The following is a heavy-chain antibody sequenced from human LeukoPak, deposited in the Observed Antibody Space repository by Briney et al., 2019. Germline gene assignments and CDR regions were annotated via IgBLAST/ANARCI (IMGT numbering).Heavy chain of an antibody. J-gene: IGHJ4*02. CDR3: ARYSLGYCSGGSCLNGPHYDY. D-gene: IGHD2-15*01. V-gene: IGHV3-30-3*01. CDR2: TSYDGSNK. CDR1: GFTFSSYA. Sequence: PGGSLRLSCAASGFTFSSYAMHWVRQAPGKGLEWVAVTSYDGSNKYYAHSVKGRFTISRDNSKNTLYLQMNRLRAEDTAVYYCARYSLGYCSGGSCLNGPHYDYWGQGTLVTVSS.